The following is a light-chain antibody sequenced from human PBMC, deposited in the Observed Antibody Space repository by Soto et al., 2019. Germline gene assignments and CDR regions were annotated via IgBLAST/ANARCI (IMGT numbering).Light chain of an antibody. Sequence: IGMPQSASNLSGSTGERATLSWRASQTVSRNLAWYQQKPCQAPRLLVYGASTRATGIPDRFSGSGSGTDFTLTISRLEPEDSAVYYCQQYGSSPTWTFGQGTKVDIK. CDR1: QTVSRN. V-gene: IGKV3-20*01. CDR2: GAS. CDR3: QQYGSSPTWT. J-gene: IGKJ1*01.